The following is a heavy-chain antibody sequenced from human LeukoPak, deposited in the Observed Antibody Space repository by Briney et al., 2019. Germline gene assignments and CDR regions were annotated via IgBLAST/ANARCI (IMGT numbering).Heavy chain of an antibody. Sequence: SETLSLTCAVYGGSFSGYYWSWIRQPPGKGLEWIGEINHSGSTNYNPSLKSRVTISVDTSKNQFSLKLSSVTAADTAVYYRAREKGYCSGGHCYGGTFDYWGQGTLVTVPS. CDR3: AREKGYCSGGHCYGGTFDY. V-gene: IGHV4-34*01. CDR1: GGSFSGYY. CDR2: INHSGST. J-gene: IGHJ4*02. D-gene: IGHD2-15*01.